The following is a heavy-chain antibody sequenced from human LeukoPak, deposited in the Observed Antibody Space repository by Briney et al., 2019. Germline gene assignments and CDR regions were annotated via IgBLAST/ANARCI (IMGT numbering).Heavy chain of an antibody. CDR1: GFTFSDYY. CDR3: ARSGGGWYDHEYFQH. D-gene: IGHD6-19*01. Sequence: GGSLRLSCAASGFTFSDYYMSWIRQAPGKGLEWVSYISSGSTIYYADSVKGRFTISRDNAKNSLYLQMNSLRAEDTAVYYCARSGGGWYDHEYFQHWGQGTLVTVSS. V-gene: IGHV3-11*01. J-gene: IGHJ1*01. CDR2: ISSGSTI.